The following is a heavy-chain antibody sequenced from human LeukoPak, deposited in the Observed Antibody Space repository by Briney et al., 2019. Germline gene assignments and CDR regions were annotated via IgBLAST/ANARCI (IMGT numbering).Heavy chain of an antibody. Sequence: PSETLSLTCTVSGGSISSYYWTWLRQPPGKGLEWIGYIYYSGSTNYNPSLKSRVTISVDTSKNQFSLKLSSVTAADTAVYYCARGTWIQLWFSAFDIWGQGTMVTVSS. CDR3: ARGTWIQLWFSAFDI. CDR2: IYYSGST. CDR1: GGSISSYY. D-gene: IGHD5-18*01. V-gene: IGHV4-59*12. J-gene: IGHJ3*02.